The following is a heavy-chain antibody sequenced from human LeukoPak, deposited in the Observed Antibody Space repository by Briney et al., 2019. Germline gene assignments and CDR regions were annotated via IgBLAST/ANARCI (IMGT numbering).Heavy chain of an antibody. D-gene: IGHD1-26*01. CDR3: AKDRVGATTGIFDY. J-gene: IGHJ4*02. CDR1: GFTFSSYG. CDR2: ISYDGSNK. Sequence: GGSLRLSCAASGFTFSSYGMHWVRQAPGKGLEWVAVISYDGSNKYYADSVKGRFTISRDNSNNTMYLQMNSLRAEDTAVYYCAKDRVGATTGIFDYWGQGTLVTVSS. V-gene: IGHV3-30*18.